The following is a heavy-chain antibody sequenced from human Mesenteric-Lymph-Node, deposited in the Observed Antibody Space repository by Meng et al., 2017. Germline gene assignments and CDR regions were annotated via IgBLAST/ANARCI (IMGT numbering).Heavy chain of an antibody. CDR3: ARVAAAGNEWFDP. Sequence: QVEPQESGPVLVKPSETLSLPCAVSGGSISSINWGTWVRQPPGKGLEWIGEIYHSGSTNYNPSLKSRVTISVDKSKNQFSLKLSSVTAADTAVYYCARVAAAGNEWFDPWGQGTLVTVSS. CDR1: GGSISSINW. CDR2: IYHSGST. J-gene: IGHJ5*02. D-gene: IGHD6-13*01. V-gene: IGHV4-4*02.